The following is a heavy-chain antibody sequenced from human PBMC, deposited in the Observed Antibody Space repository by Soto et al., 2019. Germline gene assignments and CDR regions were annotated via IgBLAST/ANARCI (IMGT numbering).Heavy chain of an antibody. CDR2: IYYIGST. J-gene: IGHJ4*02. D-gene: IGHD2-15*01. CDR1: GGSISSGDYF. Sequence: PSETLSLTCTVSGGSISSGDYFWSWIRQHPGKGLEWIGYIYYIGSTYYNPSLKSRVSISVDTSKNQFSLKLSSVTAADTAVYYCASPVALTYCSGGTCYGGIDYWGQGTLVTVSS. V-gene: IGHV4-31*03. CDR3: ASPVALTYCSGGTCYGGIDY.